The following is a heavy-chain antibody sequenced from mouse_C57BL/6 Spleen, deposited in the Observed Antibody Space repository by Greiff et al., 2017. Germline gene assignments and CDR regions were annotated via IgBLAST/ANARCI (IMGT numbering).Heavy chain of an antibody. CDR2: ISDGGSYT. V-gene: IGHV5-4*01. J-gene: IGHJ3*01. CDR3: ARDHRLGWFAY. CDR1: GFTFSSYA. D-gene: IGHD2-4*01. Sequence: EVKLEESGGGLVKPGGSLKLSCAASGFTFSSYAMSWVRQTPEKRLEWVATISDGGSYTYYPDNVKGRFTISRDKAKNNLYLQMSHLKSEDTAMYYCARDHRLGWFAYWGQGTLVTVSA.